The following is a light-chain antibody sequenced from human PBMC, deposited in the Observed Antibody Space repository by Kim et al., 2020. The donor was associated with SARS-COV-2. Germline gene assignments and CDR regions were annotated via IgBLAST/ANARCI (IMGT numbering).Light chain of an antibody. V-gene: IGKV1-39*01. CDR1: QPIDRY. CDR3: QQSYSVPWT. J-gene: IGKJ1*01. CDR2: AAS. Sequence: ASVGDRDTITCRASQPIDRYLKWYQQKPGNAPKALIYAASILQVGVPSRFSGSGSGTEFTLTISSLLPEDFATYFCQQSYSVPWTFAQGTKVDIK.